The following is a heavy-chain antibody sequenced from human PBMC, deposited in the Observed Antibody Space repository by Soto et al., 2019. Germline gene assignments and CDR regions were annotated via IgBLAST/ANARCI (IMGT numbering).Heavy chain of an antibody. CDR2: IYYSGST. CDR1: GGSISSSSYY. D-gene: IGHD3-3*02. Sequence: SETLCLTCTVSGGSISSSSYYWGWIRQPPGKGLEWIGSIYYSGSTYYNPSLKSRVTISVDTSKNQFLMKLSSVTAADTAVYYCAKTDLSDYWGQGTLVTVSS. V-gene: IGHV4-39*01. CDR3: AKTDLSDY. J-gene: IGHJ4*02.